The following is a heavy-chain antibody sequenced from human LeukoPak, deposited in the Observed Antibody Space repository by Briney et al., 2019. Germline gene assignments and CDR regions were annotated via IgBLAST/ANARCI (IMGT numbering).Heavy chain of an antibody. Sequence: ASVKVSCKASGNTFTDYYMHWVRQAPGQGLEWMGWINPNSGGTNYAQKFQDRVTMTRDTSISTAYMELSRLRSDDTGVYYCASPAGINSYGYRSWGQGTLVTVSS. J-gene: IGHJ5*02. D-gene: IGHD5-18*01. CDR3: ASPAGINSYGYRS. CDR2: INPNSGGT. CDR1: GNTFTDYY. V-gene: IGHV1-2*02.